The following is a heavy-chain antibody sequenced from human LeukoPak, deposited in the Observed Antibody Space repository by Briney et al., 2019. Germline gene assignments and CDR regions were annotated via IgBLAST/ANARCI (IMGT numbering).Heavy chain of an antibody. Sequence: ASVKVSCKASGYTFTSYGISWVRQAPGQGLEWMGWISAYNGNTNYAQKLQGRVTMTTDTSTSTAYMELRSLRSDDTAVYYCARAPRIGGATSGAFDIWGQGTMVTVSS. CDR3: ARAPRIGGATSGAFDI. CDR1: GYTFTSYG. J-gene: IGHJ3*02. CDR2: ISAYNGNT. V-gene: IGHV1-18*01. D-gene: IGHD1-26*01.